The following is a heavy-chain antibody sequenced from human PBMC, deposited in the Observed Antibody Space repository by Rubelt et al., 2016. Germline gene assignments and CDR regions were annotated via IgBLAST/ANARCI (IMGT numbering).Heavy chain of an antibody. Sequence: QVQLQESGPGLVKPSETLSLICSVSGGSISSSSYYWGWIRQPPGKGLEWIGSIYYSGGTYYNPSLKGRVTICEDTSNNQFSLTLSSVTAADTAVYYCVRPIGDTLRYWYFDTWGRGTLVTVSS. D-gene: IGHD3-10*01. J-gene: IGHJ2*01. V-gene: IGHV4-39*01. CDR1: GGSISSSSYY. CDR3: VRPIGDTLRYWYFDT. CDR2: IYYSGGT.